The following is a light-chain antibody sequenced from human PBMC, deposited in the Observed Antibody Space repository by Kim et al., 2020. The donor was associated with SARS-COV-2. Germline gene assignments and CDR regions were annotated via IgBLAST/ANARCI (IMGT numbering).Light chain of an antibody. J-gene: IGKJ3*01. V-gene: IGKV3-20*01. CDR1: QSLSSPY. Sequence: APGEGATLSCRASQSLSSPYLAWYQQRHGQAPRLLLSRASLRATGVPDRFSGSGSGTDFTLTISRVEPEDSAMYYCQQYDSPPVTFGPGTKVDIK. CDR3: QQYDSPPVT. CDR2: RAS.